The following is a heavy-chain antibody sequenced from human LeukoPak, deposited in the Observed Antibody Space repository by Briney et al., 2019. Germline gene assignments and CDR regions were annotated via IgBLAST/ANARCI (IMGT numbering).Heavy chain of an antibody. CDR1: GFPFSSYW. CDR2: IKQDGGEK. D-gene: IGHD3-3*01. J-gene: IGHJ4*02. CDR3: ARDRTVRFLEWLPPVPYFDY. Sequence: GGSLRLSCAASGFPFSSYWMSWVRQAPGKGLQWVANIKQDGGEKFYVDSVKGRFTISRDNAKNSLYLQMNSLRAEDTAVYYCARDRTVRFLEWLPPVPYFDYWGQGTLVTVSS. V-gene: IGHV3-7*01.